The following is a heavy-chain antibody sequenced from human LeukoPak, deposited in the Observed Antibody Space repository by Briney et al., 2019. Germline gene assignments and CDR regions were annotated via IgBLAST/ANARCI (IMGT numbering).Heavy chain of an antibody. CDR2: IYYSGST. CDR3: ARQVVAVAGTGYFDY. J-gene: IGHJ4*02. V-gene: IGHV4-39*01. D-gene: IGHD6-19*01. CDR1: GGSIRSSSYY. Sequence: SETLSLTCTVSGGSIRSSSYYWSWIRQPPGKGLEWIGSIYYSGSTYYNASLKSRGTISVDTSKNQFSLKLNSVTAADTAVYFCARQVVAVAGTGYFDYWGQGTLVTVSS.